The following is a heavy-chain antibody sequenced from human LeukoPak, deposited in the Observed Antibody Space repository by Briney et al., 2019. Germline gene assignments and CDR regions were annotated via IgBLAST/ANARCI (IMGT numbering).Heavy chain of an antibody. CDR3: ARDINPWSGYSGFDY. Sequence: SQTLSLTCAISGDSVSSNSATWNWIRQSPSRGLEWLGRTDYTSKWYNDYAVSVKSRITINPDTSKNQFSLQLNSVTPEDTALYYCARDINPWSGYSGFDYWGQGTLVTVSS. V-gene: IGHV6-1*01. D-gene: IGHD3-3*01. CDR2: TDYTSKWYN. CDR1: GDSVSSNSAT. J-gene: IGHJ4*02.